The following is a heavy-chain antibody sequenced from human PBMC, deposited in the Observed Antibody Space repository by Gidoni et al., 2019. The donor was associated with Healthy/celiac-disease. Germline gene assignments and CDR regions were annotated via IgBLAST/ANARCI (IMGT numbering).Heavy chain of an antibody. J-gene: IGHJ3*02. CDR2: ISSSSSYI. D-gene: IGHD3-22*01. CDR1: GFPFSSNS. V-gene: IGHV3-21*01. CDR3: ARFLYYYDSSGYYYRDAFDI. Sequence: EVQLVESGGGLVKPGGSLRLSCAASGFPFSSNSMNWVRQAPGKGLELVSSISSSSSYIYYADSVKGRFTISRDNAKNSLYLQMNSLRAEDTAVYYCARFLYYYDSSGYYYRDAFDIWGQGTMVTVSS.